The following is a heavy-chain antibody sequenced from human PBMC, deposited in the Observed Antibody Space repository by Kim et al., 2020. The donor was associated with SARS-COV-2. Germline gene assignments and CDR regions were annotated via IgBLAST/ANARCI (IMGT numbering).Heavy chain of an antibody. J-gene: IGHJ6*02. D-gene: IGHD2-21*01. V-gene: IGHV3-21*01. Sequence: VKGRFTISRDNAKNSLYLQMNSLRAEDTAVYYCARGEYCGGDCPTQVQDVWGQGTTVTVSS. CDR3: ARGEYCGGDCPTQVQDV.